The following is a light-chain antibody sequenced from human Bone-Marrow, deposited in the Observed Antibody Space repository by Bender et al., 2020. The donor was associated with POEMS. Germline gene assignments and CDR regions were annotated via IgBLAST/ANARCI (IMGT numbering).Light chain of an antibody. CDR2: EDN. CDR1: SSDVANYNL. V-gene: IGLV2-23*01. CDR3: CSYAGSSSWV. J-gene: IGLJ3*02. Sequence: QSALAQPASVSGSPGQSITISCTGTSSDVANYNLVSWYQHHPGKGPKLLIYEDNKRPSGVSNRFSGSKSGNTASLTISGLQTEDEADYYCCSYAGSSSWVFGGGAKLTVL.